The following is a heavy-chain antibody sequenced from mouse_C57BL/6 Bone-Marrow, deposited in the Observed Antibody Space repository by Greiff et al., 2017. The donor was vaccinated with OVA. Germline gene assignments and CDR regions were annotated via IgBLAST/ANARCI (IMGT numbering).Heavy chain of an antibody. J-gene: IGHJ4*01. V-gene: IGHV5-4*01. Sequence: EVQLVESGGGLVKPGGSLKLSCAASGFTFSSYAMSWVRQTPEKRLEWVATISDGGSYTYYPDNVKGRFTISRDNAKNNLYLQMSHLKSEDTAMYYCARDYGYYYARDYWGQGTSVTVSS. CDR1: GFTFSSYA. D-gene: IGHD2-2*01. CDR2: ISDGGSYT. CDR3: ARDYGYYYARDY.